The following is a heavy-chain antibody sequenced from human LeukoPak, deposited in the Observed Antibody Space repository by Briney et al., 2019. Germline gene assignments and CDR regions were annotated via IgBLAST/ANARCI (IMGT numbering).Heavy chain of an antibody. Sequence: ASVKVSCKTSGYTFINYHMHWVRQAPGQGLEWMGIINPSGGNTNYAQKFQGRVTMTRDTSTSAVYMELSSLRSEETAVYYCARDQGGFKNFWGQGTLVTVSS. D-gene: IGHD5-24*01. J-gene: IGHJ4*02. V-gene: IGHV1-46*01. CDR2: INPSGGNT. CDR3: ARDQGGFKNF. CDR1: GYTFINYH.